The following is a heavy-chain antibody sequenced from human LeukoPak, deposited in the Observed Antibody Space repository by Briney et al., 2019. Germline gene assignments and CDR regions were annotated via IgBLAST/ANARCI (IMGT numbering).Heavy chain of an antibody. D-gene: IGHD3-10*01. CDR3: AAEGVKSASDI. J-gene: IGHJ3*02. Sequence: ASVKVSCKASGYTFTAYYIHWVRQAPGQGLEWMGWIKASNGDTQSAQKFQGRVTLTRDTSISTAYMEVSSLTSDDTAVYYCAAEGVKSASDIWGQGTMVTVSS. V-gene: IGHV1-2*02. CDR1: GYTFTAYY. CDR2: IKASNGDT.